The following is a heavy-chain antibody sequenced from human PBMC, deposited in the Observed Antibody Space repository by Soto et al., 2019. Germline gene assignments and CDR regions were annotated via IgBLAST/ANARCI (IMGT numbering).Heavy chain of an antibody. Sequence: QVTLKESGPVLVKPTETLTLTCTVSGFSLSNARMGVSWIRQPPGKALEWLAHIFSNDEKSYSTSLKSRLTISNDTSKSQAVLTLNNMDPVDTATYYCARHYDYGDSRGFDYWGQGTLVTVYS. CDR1: GFSLSNARMG. D-gene: IGHD4-17*01. CDR3: ARHYDYGDSRGFDY. V-gene: IGHV2-26*01. J-gene: IGHJ4*02. CDR2: IFSNDEK.